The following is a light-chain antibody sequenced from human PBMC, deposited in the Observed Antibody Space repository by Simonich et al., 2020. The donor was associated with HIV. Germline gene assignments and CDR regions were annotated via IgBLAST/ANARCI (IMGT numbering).Light chain of an antibody. J-gene: IGLJ3*02. CDR2: DVT. Sequence: QSALTQPRSVSGSPGQSVTISCTGTSSDVGGHNYVSWYQQHPGKAPKLMIYDVTKRPSGVPDRFSGSKSGNTASLTISGLQAEDEADYYCSSYTSSSTWVFGGGTKLTVL. CDR3: SSYTSSSTWV. CDR1: SSDVGGHNY. V-gene: IGLV2-11*01.